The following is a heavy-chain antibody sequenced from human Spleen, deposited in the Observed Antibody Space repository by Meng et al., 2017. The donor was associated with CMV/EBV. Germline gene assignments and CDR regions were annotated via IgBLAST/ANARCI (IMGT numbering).Heavy chain of an antibody. CDR3: AGGSTRGYCSSTSCYREDGMDV. J-gene: IGHJ6*02. Sequence: SETLSLTCTVSGYSISSGYYWGWIRQPPGKGLEWIGSIYHSGSTYYNPSLKSRVTISVDTSKNQFSLKLSSVTAADTAVYYCAGGSTRGYCSSTSCYREDGMDVWGQGTTVTVSS. CDR1: GYSISSGYY. V-gene: IGHV4-38-2*02. CDR2: IYHSGST. D-gene: IGHD2-2*02.